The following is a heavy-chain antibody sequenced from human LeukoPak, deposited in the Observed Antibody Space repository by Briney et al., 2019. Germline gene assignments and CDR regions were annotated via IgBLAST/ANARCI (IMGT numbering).Heavy chain of an antibody. D-gene: IGHD2-8*02. V-gene: IGHV1-18*01. J-gene: IGHJ4*02. CDR1: GYTFSSYG. Sequence: ASVKVSCKASGYTFSSYGISWVRQAPGQGLEWMGWISNFNGNTKHALNLQGRVTMTTDTSTSTAYMELGSLRSEDTAVYYCAREESGGYFDYWGQGTLVTVSS. CDR3: AREESGGYFDY. CDR2: ISNFNGNT.